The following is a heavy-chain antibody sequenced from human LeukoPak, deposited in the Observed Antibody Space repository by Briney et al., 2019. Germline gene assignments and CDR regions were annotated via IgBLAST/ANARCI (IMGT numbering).Heavy chain of an antibody. CDR3: ARAYYDSSGYCFDY. V-gene: IGHV3-30*04. D-gene: IGHD3-22*01. CDR2: ISYDGSNK. CDR1: GFTFSSYA. Sequence: QTGGSLRLSCAASGFTFSSYAMHWVRQAPGKGLEWVAVISYDGSNKYYADSVKGRFTISRDSSKNTLYLQMNSLRAEDTAVYYCARAYYDSSGYCFDYWGQGTLVTVSS. J-gene: IGHJ4*02.